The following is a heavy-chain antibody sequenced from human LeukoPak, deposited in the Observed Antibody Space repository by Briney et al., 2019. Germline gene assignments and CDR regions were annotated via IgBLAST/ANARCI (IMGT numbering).Heavy chain of an antibody. V-gene: IGHV1-18*01. CDR3: ARHSSSWYREYFQH. J-gene: IGHJ1*01. CDR2: ISAYNGNT. CDR1: GYTFTSYG. Sequence: ASVKVSCKASGYTFTSYGISWVRQAPGQGLEWMGWISAYNGNTNYAQKLQGRVTMTTDTSTSTAYMELRSLRSDDTAVYYCARHSSSWYREYFQHWGQGTLVTVSS. D-gene: IGHD6-13*01.